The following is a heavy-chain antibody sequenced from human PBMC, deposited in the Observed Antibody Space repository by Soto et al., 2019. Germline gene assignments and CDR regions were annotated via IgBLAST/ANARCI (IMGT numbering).Heavy chain of an antibody. CDR2: ISSEANGGTT. D-gene: IGHD3-10*01. V-gene: IGHV3-49*04. CDR1: GFTFANYA. CDR3: TRFYYGDRGYFVY. Sequence: EVRLVESGGGPVESGRSLRLSCSGFGFTFANYALTWVRQAPGKGLEWLGFISSEANGGTTDYAAFLRGRATISRDDSKGIAYLEIKRLQSDDTAIYYCTRFYYGDRGYFVYWGQGTRVAVSS. J-gene: IGHJ4*02.